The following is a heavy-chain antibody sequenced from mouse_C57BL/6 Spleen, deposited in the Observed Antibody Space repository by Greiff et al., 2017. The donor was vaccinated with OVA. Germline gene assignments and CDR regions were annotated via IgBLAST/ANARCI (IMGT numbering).Heavy chain of an antibody. CDR3: ARRTAY. Sequence: EVQGVESGGGLVKPGGSLKLSCAASGFTFSDYGMHWVRQAPEKGLEWVAYISSGSSTIYYADTVKGRFTISRDNAKNTLFLQMTSLRSEDTAMYYCARRTAYWGQGTLVTVSA. CDR2: ISSGSSTI. J-gene: IGHJ3*01. V-gene: IGHV5-17*01. CDR1: GFTFSDYG.